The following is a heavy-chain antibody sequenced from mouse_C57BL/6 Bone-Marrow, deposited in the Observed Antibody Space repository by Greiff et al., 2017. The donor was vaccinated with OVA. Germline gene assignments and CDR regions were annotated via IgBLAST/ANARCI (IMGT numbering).Heavy chain of an antibody. D-gene: IGHD3-1*01. CDR1: GFSFNTYA. Sequence: EVQRVESGGGLVQPKGSLKLSCAASGFSFNTYAMNWVRQAPGKGLEWVARIRSKSNNYATYYADSVKDRFTISRDDSESMLYLQMNNLKTEDTAMYYCVRHGGFRDWFAYWGQGTLVTVSA. V-gene: IGHV10-1*01. CDR3: VRHGGFRDWFAY. CDR2: IRSKSNNYAT. J-gene: IGHJ3*01.